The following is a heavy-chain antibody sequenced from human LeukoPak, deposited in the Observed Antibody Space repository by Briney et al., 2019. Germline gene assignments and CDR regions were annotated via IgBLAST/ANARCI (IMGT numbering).Heavy chain of an antibody. CDR2: INHSGST. J-gene: IGHJ5*02. Sequence: SETLSLTCAVYGGSFSGYYWSWIRQPPGKGLEWIGEINHSGSTNYNPSLKSRVTISVDTSKNQFSLKLSSVTAADTAVYYCVSGVGLSGIAAAGPGVDWFDPWGQGTLVTVSS. D-gene: IGHD6-13*01. CDR3: VSGVGLSGIAAAGPGVDWFDP. V-gene: IGHV4-34*01. CDR1: GGSFSGYY.